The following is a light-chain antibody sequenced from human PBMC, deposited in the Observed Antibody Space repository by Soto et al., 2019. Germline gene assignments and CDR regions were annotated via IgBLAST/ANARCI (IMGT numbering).Light chain of an antibody. CDR3: SSYTSRTTEV. CDR2: EVS. V-gene: IGLV2-14*01. J-gene: IGLJ1*01. Sequence: QSALPQPASVSGSPGQSITISCTGTSSDVGRYHYVSWYQQHPGKAPKLMISEVSTRPSGVSNRFSGSKSGNTASLTITGLQAEDEADYDCSSYTSRTTEVFGTGTKLTAL. CDR1: SSDVGRYHY.